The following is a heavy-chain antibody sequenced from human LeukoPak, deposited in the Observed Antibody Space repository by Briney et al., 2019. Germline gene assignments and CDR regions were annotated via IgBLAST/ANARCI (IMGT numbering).Heavy chain of an antibody. D-gene: IGHD3-22*01. CDR2: IKSKTDGGTT. V-gene: IGHV3-15*01. CDR1: GFTFSSAW. J-gene: IGHJ3*02. Sequence: GGSLRLSCAASGFTFSSAWMSWVRQAPGKGLEWVGRIKSKTDGGTTDYAAPVKGRFTISRDDSKNTLYLQMNSLKTEDTAVYYCTTEGDSSGWAFDIWGQGTMVTVSS. CDR3: TTEGDSSGWAFDI.